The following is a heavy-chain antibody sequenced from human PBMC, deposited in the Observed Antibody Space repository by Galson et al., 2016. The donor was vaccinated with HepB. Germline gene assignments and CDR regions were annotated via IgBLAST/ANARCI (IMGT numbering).Heavy chain of an antibody. CDR2: IFHSGGP. CDR3: TRARRYCSSSSCYLDP. J-gene: IGHJ5*02. D-gene: IGHD2-2*01. V-gene: IGHV4-4*02. CDR1: GDSVISSNW. Sequence: SETLPLTCTVSGDSVISSNWWTWVRHPPGKGLEWIGEIFHSGGPNYNPSLKSRVTISLDKSNNHISLRLSSVTAADTAVYYCTRARRYCSSSSCYLDPWGQGTLVTVSS.